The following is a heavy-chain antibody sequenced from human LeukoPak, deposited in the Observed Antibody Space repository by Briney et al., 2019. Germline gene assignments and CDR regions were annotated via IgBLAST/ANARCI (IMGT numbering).Heavy chain of an antibody. CDR2: ISGSGGST. V-gene: IGHV3-23*01. J-gene: IGHJ4*02. D-gene: IGHD2-2*01. CDR3: AKDDVVVPAAMVIARFFGY. CDR1: GFTFSSYA. Sequence: GGSLRLSCAASGFTFSSYAMSWVRQAPGKGLEWVSAISGSGGSTYYADSVKGRFTISRDNSKNTLYLQMNSLRAEDTAVYYCAKDDVVVPAAMVIARFFGYWGQGTLVTVSS.